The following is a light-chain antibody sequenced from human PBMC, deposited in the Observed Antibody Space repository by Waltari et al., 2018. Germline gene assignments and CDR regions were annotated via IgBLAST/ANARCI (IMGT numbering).Light chain of an antibody. Sequence: DIVMTQSPDSLAVSLGERATIHRKSSQNILYSSNSKNYLAWYQHKPGQPPKLLIYWASTRESGVPDRFSGSGSETDFTLTISSLQAEDVAVYYCQQYYSIPYTFGQGTKLEIK. CDR2: WAS. CDR3: QQYYSIPYT. V-gene: IGKV4-1*01. J-gene: IGKJ2*01. CDR1: QNILYSSNSKNY.